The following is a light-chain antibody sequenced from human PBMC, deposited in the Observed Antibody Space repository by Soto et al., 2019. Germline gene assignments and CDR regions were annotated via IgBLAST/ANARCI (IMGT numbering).Light chain of an antibody. J-gene: IGKJ4*01. CDR2: GAS. Sequence: EIVLTQSPGTLSLSPGERATLSCRASPSISSSYLAWYQQKPGQAPRLLIYGASSRASGIPDRFSGSGSGADFTLTISRLEPEDFAVYYCQQYGNSRLTFGRGTKVEIK. CDR1: PSISSSY. V-gene: IGKV3-20*01. CDR3: QQYGNSRLT.